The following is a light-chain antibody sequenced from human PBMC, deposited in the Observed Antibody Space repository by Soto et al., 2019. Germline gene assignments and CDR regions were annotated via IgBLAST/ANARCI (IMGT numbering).Light chain of an antibody. CDR2: AAS. CDR3: QQYYSYPWT. CDR1: QGISSY. V-gene: IGKV1-8*01. Sequence: AIRMTQSPSSLSASTGDRVTITCRASQGISSYLAWYQQKPGKAPKLLIYAASPLQSGVPSRFSGSGSGTDFTLTISCLQSEDFATYYCQQYYSYPWTFGQGTKVEIK. J-gene: IGKJ1*01.